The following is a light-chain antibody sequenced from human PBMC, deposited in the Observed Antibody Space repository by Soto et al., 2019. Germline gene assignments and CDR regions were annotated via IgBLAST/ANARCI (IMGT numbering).Light chain of an antibody. V-gene: IGKV1-17*03. Sequence: DIQMTQSPSVTSSSAGDTVTISCRASQGTNYDLAWFQHQPGRAPKLLIYDVSSLKSGVPSRCSGGGSGTEFTLTISSLQPDDFATYYCQQYNSYSSTFGQGTRLEIK. CDR3: QQYNSYSST. CDR1: QGTNYD. J-gene: IGKJ5*01. CDR2: DVS.